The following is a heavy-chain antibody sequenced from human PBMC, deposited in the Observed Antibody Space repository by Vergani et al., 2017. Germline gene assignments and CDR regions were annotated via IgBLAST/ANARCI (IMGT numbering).Heavy chain of an antibody. CDR2: IYYSGST. V-gene: IGHV4-39*07. D-gene: IGHD1-26*01. J-gene: IGHJ4*02. CDR1: GGSISSSSYY. Sequence: QLQLQESGPGLVKPSETLSLTCTVSGGSISSSSYYWGWIRQPPGKGLEWIGSIYYSGSTYYNPSLKSRVTISVDTSKNQFSLKLSSVTAADTAVYYSARDPTLYSGSSSGYFDYWGQGTLVTVSS. CDR3: ARDPTLYSGSSSGYFDY.